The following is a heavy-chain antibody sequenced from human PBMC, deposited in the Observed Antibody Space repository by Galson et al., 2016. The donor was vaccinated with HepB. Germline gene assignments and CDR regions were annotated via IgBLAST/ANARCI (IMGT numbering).Heavy chain of an antibody. V-gene: IGHV1-2*02. CDR3: ARVAVRVPAADFDY. CDR2: INPNSGGT. Sequence: SVKVSCKASGYTFTGYYMHWVRQAPGHGLEWMGWINPNSGGTNYAQKFQGRVTMTRDTSISTAYMELTRLRSDDTAVYYCARVAVRVPAADFDYWGQGTLVTVSS. CDR1: GYTFTGYY. J-gene: IGHJ4*02. D-gene: IGHD2-2*01.